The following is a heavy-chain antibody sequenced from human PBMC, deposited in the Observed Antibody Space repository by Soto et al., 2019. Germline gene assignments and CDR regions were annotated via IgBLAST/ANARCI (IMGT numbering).Heavy chain of an antibody. D-gene: IGHD2-2*01. CDR3: ARSQGSSTSLEIYYYYYYGMDV. CDR1: GGTFSSYA. CDR2: IIPISDTT. J-gene: IGHJ6*02. Sequence: QVQLVQSGAEVKKPGSSVKVSCKASGGTFSSYAISWVRQAPGQGLEWMGGIIPISDTTNYAQKFQGRAPITADESTSTAYMELSSLRSEDTAVYYCARSQGSSTSLEIYYYYYYGMDVWGQGTTVTVSS. V-gene: IGHV1-69*19.